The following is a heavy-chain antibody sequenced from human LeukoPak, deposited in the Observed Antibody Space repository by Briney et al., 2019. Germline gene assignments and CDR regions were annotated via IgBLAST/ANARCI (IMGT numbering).Heavy chain of an antibody. V-gene: IGHV3-23*01. CDR2: ISDSDGRT. D-gene: IGHD2/OR15-2a*01. CDR3: AKDVIRVGASHFDY. Sequence: GGSLRLSCKTSGFTFGNYAMSWVRQAPGKGLEWVSAISDSDGRTYYADSVKGRFTISRDNSKNTLYLQMNGLRAEDTAVYYCAKDVIRVGASHFDYWGQGTLVTVSS. CDR1: GFTFGNYA. J-gene: IGHJ4*02.